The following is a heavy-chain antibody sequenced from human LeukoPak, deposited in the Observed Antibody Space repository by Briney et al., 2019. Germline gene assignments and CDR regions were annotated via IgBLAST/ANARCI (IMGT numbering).Heavy chain of an antibody. V-gene: IGHV5-51*01. CDR2: IYPGDSDT. CDR3: GTRSTSSSGSGYYYYYYMDV. J-gene: IGHJ6*03. CDR1: GSSFTSYW. D-gene: IGHD2-2*01. Sequence: GGSRKISGQGSGSSFTSYWSGGVRQLPGKGLEGMGIIYPGDSDTRYSPSFQGQVTISADKSISTAYLQWSSLKASDTAMYYCGTRSTSSSGSGYYYYYYMDVWGKGTTVTVSS.